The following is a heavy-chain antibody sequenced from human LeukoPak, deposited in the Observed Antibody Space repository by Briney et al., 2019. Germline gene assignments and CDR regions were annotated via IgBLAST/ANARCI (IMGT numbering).Heavy chain of an antibody. D-gene: IGHD6-13*01. Sequence: GGSLRLSCAASGFTFSDYYMSWIRQAPGKGLEWVSYISSSGSTKHYADSVKGRFTISRDNAKNSLYLQMNSLRAEDTAVYYCARDVGIAAAGTAFDIWGQGTMVTVSS. V-gene: IGHV3-11*04. J-gene: IGHJ3*02. CDR1: GFTFSDYY. CDR2: ISSSGSTK. CDR3: ARDVGIAAAGTAFDI.